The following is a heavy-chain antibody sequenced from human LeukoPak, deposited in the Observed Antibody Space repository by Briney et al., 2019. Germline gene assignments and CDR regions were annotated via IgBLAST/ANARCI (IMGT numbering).Heavy chain of an antibody. D-gene: IGHD2-15*01. J-gene: IGHJ4*02. CDR1: GFTFSSYG. CDR3: AKDAWDIVVVVAANYFDY. V-gene: IGHV3-23*01. CDR2: ISSRGGHT. Sequence: GGSLRLSCAASGFTFSSYGMNWVRQAPGKGLEWVSAISSRGGHTFYADSVRGRFTISRDNSKNTLYLQMNSLRAEDTAVYYCAKDAWDIVVVVAANYFDYWGQGTLVTVSS.